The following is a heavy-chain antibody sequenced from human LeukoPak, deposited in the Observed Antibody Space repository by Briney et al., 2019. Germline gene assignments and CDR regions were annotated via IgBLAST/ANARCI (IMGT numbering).Heavy chain of an antibody. Sequence: GGSLRLSCAASGFTFSNYWMNWVRQAPGKGLEWVANIKQDETEKYYVDSVKGRFTISRGNAKNSLYLQMNSLRAEDTAVYYCARGRGGYFYTLIDYWGQGILVTVSS. CDR2: IKQDETEK. CDR3: ARGRGGYFYTLIDY. V-gene: IGHV3-7*01. CDR1: GFTFSNYW. D-gene: IGHD3-22*01. J-gene: IGHJ4*02.